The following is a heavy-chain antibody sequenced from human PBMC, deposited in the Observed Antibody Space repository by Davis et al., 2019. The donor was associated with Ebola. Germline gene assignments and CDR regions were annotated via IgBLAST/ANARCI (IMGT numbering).Heavy chain of an antibody. D-gene: IGHD2-21*02. Sequence: PSETLSLTCAVYGGSFSGYYWSWIRQPPGKGLEWIGEINHSGSTNYNPSLKSRVTISVDTSKNQFSLKLSSVTAADTAVYYCASGIAVVTAEAFDIWGQGTMVTVSS. CDR2: INHSGST. CDR3: ASGIAVVTAEAFDI. CDR1: GGSFSGYY. V-gene: IGHV4-34*01. J-gene: IGHJ3*02.